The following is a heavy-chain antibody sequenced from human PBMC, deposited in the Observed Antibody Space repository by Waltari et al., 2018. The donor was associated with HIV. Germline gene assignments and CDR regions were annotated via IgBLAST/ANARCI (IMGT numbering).Heavy chain of an antibody. Sequence: QVQLVQSGAEVKKPGASVKVSCKASGYTFTGYYMHWVRQAPGQGLEWMGRINPHSGGTNYAQKFQGRVTMTRDTSISTAYMELSRLRSDDTAVYYCASPVVVVAPGAFDIWGQGTMVTVSS. D-gene: IGHD2-15*01. CDR2: INPHSGGT. CDR3: ASPVVVVAPGAFDI. CDR1: GYTFTGYY. J-gene: IGHJ3*02. V-gene: IGHV1-2*06.